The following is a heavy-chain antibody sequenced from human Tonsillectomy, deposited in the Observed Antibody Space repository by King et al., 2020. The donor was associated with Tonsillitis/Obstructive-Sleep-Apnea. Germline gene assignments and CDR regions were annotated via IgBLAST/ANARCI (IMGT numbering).Heavy chain of an antibody. J-gene: IGHJ1*01. CDR3: AADPNCSSTSCYEDFQH. V-gene: IGHV1-58*01. CDR2: IVVGRGNT. D-gene: IGHD2-2*01. CDR1: GFTFTSSA. Sequence: QLVQSGPEVKKPGTSVKVSCKASGFTFTSSAVQWVRQARGQRLEWIGWIVVGRGNTNYAQKFQERVTITRDMSTSTAYMELSSLRSEDTAVYYCAADPNCSSTSCYEDFQHWGQGTLVTVSS.